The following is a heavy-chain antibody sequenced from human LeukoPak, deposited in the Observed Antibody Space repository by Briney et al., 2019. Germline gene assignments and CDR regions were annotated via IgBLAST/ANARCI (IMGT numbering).Heavy chain of an antibody. V-gene: IGHV3-74*01. CDR1: GFLFRSYC. CDR3: ARMFSLYGDIDY. D-gene: IGHD4-17*01. CDR2: MNSDGCST. Sequence: SGGSLRLSCAPSGFLFRSYCMHWVRHAPGKGLVWVSRMNSDGCSTIYADSVKGRFTISRDNAKNTLYLQMNSLRAEDTAVYYCARMFSLYGDIDYWGQGTLVTVSS. J-gene: IGHJ4*02.